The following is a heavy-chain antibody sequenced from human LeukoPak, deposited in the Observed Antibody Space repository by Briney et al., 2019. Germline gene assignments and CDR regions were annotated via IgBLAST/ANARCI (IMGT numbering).Heavy chain of an antibody. V-gene: IGHV1-2*02. CDR3: ARVGYDYGDYPFDY. J-gene: IGHJ4*02. CDR1: GYTFTGYY. CDR2: INPNSGGT. Sequence: ASVKVSCKASGYTFTGYYMHWVRQAPGQGLEWMGWINPNSGGTNYAQKFQGRVTMTRDTSISTAYMELSRQRSDDTAVYYCARVGYDYGDYPFDYWGQGTLVTVSS. D-gene: IGHD4-17*01.